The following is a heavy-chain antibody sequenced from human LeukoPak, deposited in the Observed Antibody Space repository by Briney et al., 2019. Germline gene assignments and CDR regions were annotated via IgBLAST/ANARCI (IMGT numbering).Heavy chain of an antibody. J-gene: IGHJ3*02. V-gene: IGHV3-7*01. CDR1: GFTFSRYW. CDR2: VNQDGSDK. Sequence: GGSLRLSCAASGFTFSRYWMSWIRQSPGKGLEWVANVNQDGSDKYSVDSVKGRFTISRDNAKNSLFLQMNSLRAEDTAVYYCARINSGRHLGDAFDIWGQGTTVTVSS. D-gene: IGHD1-26*01. CDR3: ARINSGRHLGDAFDI.